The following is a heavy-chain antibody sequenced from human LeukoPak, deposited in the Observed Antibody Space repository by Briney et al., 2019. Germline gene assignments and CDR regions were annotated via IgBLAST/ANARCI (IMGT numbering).Heavy chain of an antibody. V-gene: IGHV1-46*01. D-gene: IGHD1-26*01. CDR1: GGTFSSYA. Sequence: EASVKVSCKASGGTFSSYAISWVRQAPRQGLEWMGIINPSGGSTSYAQKFQGRVTMTRDTSTSTVYMELSSLRSEDTAVYYCARERVGHFDYWGQGTLVTVSS. J-gene: IGHJ4*02. CDR3: ARERVGHFDY. CDR2: INPSGGST.